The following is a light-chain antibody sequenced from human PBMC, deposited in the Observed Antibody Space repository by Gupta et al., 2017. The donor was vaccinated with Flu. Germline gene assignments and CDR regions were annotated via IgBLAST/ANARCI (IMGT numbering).Light chain of an antibody. V-gene: IGLV1-40*01. J-gene: IGLJ3*02. CDR3: QSYDNSLSGWV. CDR2: GNS. CDR1: RSNIGAGYD. Sequence: QSVLQQPPSVSRAPGPRVTISCTGSRSNIGAGYDVHWYRQLPETAPKLLMYGNSNRPSGVPDRFSGSKSATSASLDITGLQAEDEADYYCQSYDNSLSGWVFGGGTKLTVL.